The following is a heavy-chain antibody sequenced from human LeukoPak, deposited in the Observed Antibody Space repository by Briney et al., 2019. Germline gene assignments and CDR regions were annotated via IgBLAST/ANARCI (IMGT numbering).Heavy chain of an antibody. V-gene: IGHV3-23*01. CDR2: ISGSDGGT. J-gene: IGHJ4*02. Sequence: GGSLRLPCAASGFTFSSCGMTWVRQAPGKGLEWVSTISGSDGGTYYADSVKGRFTISRDNSKNTLYLQMNSLRAEDTAVYYCAKRGAIYSSSLGNYFDYWGQGTLVTVSS. CDR3: AKRGAIYSSSLGNYFDY. CDR1: GFTFSSCG. D-gene: IGHD6-6*01.